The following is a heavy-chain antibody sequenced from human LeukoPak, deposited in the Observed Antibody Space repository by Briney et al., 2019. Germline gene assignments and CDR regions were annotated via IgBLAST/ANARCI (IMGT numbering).Heavy chain of an antibody. CDR1: GFTFSSYA. V-gene: IGHV3-23*01. CDR2: ISGSGGST. CDR3: AKDRGGRYYYGSGSYYNVEVVGSFDY. Sequence: GGSLRLSCAASGFTFSSYAMSWVRQAPGKGLEWVSAISGSGGSTYYADSVKGRFTISRDNSKNTLYLQMNSLRAEDTAVYYCAKDRGGRYYYGSGSYYNVEVVGSFDYWGQGTLVTVSS. J-gene: IGHJ4*02. D-gene: IGHD3-10*01.